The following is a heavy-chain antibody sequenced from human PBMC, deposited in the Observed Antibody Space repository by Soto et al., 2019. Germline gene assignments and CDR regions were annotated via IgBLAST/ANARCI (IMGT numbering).Heavy chain of an antibody. J-gene: IGHJ6*02. V-gene: IGHV3-30*18. D-gene: IGHD2-2*01. Sequence: GGSLRLSCAASGFTFSSYGMHWVRQAPGKGLEWVAVISYDGSNKYYADSVKGRFTISRDNSKNTLYLQMNSLRAEDTAVYYCAKDWRYCSSTSCREDYYYYGMDVWGQGTTVTVSS. CDR2: ISYDGSNK. CDR3: AKDWRYCSSTSCREDYYYYGMDV. CDR1: GFTFSSYG.